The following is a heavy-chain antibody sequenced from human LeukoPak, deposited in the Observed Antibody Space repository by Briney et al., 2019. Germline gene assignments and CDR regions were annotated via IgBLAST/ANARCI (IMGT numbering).Heavy chain of an antibody. V-gene: IGHV3-21*01. CDR3: ARALTRIYDYVWGSYDY. Sequence: GGSLSLSCAASGFTFSSHSMNWVRQAPGKGLEWVSSISSSSGYIYYADSMKGRFTISRDNAKNSLYLQMNSLRAEDTAVYYCARALTRIYDYVWGSYDYWGQGTLVTVSS. CDR1: GFTFSSHS. J-gene: IGHJ4*02. D-gene: IGHD3-16*01. CDR2: ISSSSGYI.